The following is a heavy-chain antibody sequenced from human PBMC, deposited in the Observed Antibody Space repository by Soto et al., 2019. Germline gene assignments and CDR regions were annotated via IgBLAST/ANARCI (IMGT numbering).Heavy chain of an antibody. CDR2: IYYSGTY. D-gene: IGHD6-19*01. Sequence: QLQLQESGPGLVKPSETLSLTCTVSGGSISSSYYWGWIRQPPGKGLEWIGSIYYSGTYYYNPSLASRVTISEDTSKNRFALKVSSVAASDTAVYYCASTLYSSGWRRKWYFDLWGRGTLVTVSS. J-gene: IGHJ2*01. CDR1: GGSISSSYY. CDR3: ASTLYSSGWRRKWYFDL. V-gene: IGHV4-39*01.